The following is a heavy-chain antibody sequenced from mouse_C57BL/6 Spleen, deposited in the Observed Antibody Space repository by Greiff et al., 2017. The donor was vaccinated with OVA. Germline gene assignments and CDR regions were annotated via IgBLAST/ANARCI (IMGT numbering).Heavy chain of an antibody. CDR1: GFTFSSYA. V-gene: IGHV5-4*01. CDR3: AREWDVDWYFDV. Sequence: EVQRVESGGGLVKPGGSLKLSCAASGFTFSSYAMSWVRQTPEKRLEWVATISDGGSYTYYPDNVKGRFTISRDNAKNNLYLQMSHLKSEDTAMYYCAREWDVDWYFDVWGTGTTVTVSS. D-gene: IGHD4-1*01. J-gene: IGHJ1*03. CDR2: ISDGGSYT.